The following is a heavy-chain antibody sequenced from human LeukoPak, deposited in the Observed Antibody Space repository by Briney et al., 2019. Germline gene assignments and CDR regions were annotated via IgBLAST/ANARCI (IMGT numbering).Heavy chain of an antibody. CDR3: ARDSGAAAGRGMDV. D-gene: IGHD6-13*01. CDR1: GFTFRNYV. J-gene: IGHJ6*02. Sequence: GGSLRLSCAASGFTFRNYVIHWVRQAPGKGLEWVSAISGSGGSTYYADSVKGRFTISRDNSKNTLYLQMNSLRAEDTAVYYCARDSGAAAGRGMDVWGQGTTVTVSS. V-gene: IGHV3-23*01. CDR2: ISGSGGST.